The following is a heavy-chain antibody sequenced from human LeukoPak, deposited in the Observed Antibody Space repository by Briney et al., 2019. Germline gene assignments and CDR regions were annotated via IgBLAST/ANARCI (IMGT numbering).Heavy chain of an antibody. V-gene: IGHV4-59*01. CDR2: IYYSGST. Sequence: SETLSLTXTVSGGSISSYYWSWIRQPPGKGLEWIGYIYYSGSTNYNPSLKSRVTISVDTSKNQFSLKLSSVTAADTAVYYCARGTAMVKTHPFDYWGQGTLVTVSS. CDR1: GGSISSYY. D-gene: IGHD5-18*01. CDR3: ARGTAMVKTHPFDY. J-gene: IGHJ4*02.